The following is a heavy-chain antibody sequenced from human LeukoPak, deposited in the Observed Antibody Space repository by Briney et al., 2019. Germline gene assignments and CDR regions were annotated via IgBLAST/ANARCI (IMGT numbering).Heavy chain of an antibody. Sequence: GGSLRLSCAASGFTFSTYSIQWVRQAPGKGLEWVSDITTSTTITSVKGRFTISRDNAKNSLYLQINGLRVEDTAVYYCARSNVLLWFGESAGGFFDLWGRGTLVTVSS. CDR1: GFTFSTYS. CDR3: ARSNVLLWFGESAGGFFDL. CDR2: ITTSTTIT. J-gene: IGHJ2*01. D-gene: IGHD3-10*01. V-gene: IGHV3-48*04.